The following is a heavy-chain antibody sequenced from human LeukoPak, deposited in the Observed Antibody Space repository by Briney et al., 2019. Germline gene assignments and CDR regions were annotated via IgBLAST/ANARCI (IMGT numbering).Heavy chain of an antibody. CDR2: IWYDGSNK. V-gene: IGHV3-33*01. J-gene: IGHJ6*02. D-gene: IGHD6-19*01. Sequence: GSLRLSCAASGFTFSSYGMHWVRQAPGKGLEWVAVIWYDGSNKYYADSVKGRFTISRDNSKNTLYLQMNSLRAEDTAVYYCAXVKXWLPYYYYGMDVWGQGTTVTVSX. CDR3: AXVKXWLPYYYYGMDV. CDR1: GFTFSSYG.